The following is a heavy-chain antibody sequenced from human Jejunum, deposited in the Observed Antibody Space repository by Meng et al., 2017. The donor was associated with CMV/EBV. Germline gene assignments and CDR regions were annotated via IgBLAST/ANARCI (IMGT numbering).Heavy chain of an antibody. J-gene: IGHJ4*02. Sequence: VQPVQSGAEVKKPGSSVKVSCKASGYSLTSNGIGWVRQAPGQGLEWMSWISGYNGNTNYAHQFQGRVTMTTDTSTNTAYMELRSLRSDDSAIYYCARAPVTDTVFDSWGQGTLVTVSS. CDR3: ARAPVTDTVFDS. CDR2: ISGYNGNT. V-gene: IGHV1-18*01. D-gene: IGHD6-19*01. CDR1: GYSLTSNG.